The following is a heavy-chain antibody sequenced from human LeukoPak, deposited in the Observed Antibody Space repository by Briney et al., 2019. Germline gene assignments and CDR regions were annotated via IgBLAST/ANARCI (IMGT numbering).Heavy chain of an antibody. CDR1: GGSISNYF. V-gene: IGHV4-59*12. CDR2: IYYTGST. J-gene: IGHJ4*02. Sequence: PSETLSLTCTVSGGSISNYFWSWVRQPPGKGLEWIGYIYYTGSTNYNPSLKSRVTISVDTSKNQFSPNLSSVTAADTAVYYCARDLQLGYWGQGTLVTVSS. D-gene: IGHD1-1*01. CDR3: ARDLQLGY.